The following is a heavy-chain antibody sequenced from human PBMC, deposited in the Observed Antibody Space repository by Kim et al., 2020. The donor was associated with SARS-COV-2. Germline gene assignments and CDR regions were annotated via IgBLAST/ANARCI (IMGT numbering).Heavy chain of an antibody. J-gene: IGHJ4*02. CDR2: IIGSGGST. CDR1: GFTFSSYA. Sequence: GESLRLSCAASGFTFSSYAMSWVRQAPGKGLEWVSAIIGSGGSTYYADSVKGRFTISRDNSKNTLYLQMNSLRAEDTAVYYCAKDGLFMVRGVSIPIDYWGQGTLVTVSS. D-gene: IGHD3-10*01. CDR3: AKDGLFMVRGVSIPIDY. V-gene: IGHV3-23*01.